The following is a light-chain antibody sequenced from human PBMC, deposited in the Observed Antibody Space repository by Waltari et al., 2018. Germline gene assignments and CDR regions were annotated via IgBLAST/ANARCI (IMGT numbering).Light chain of an antibody. V-gene: IGKV4-1*01. Sequence: DIVMTQSPDSLAVSLGERATINYKSSQSVLSSSNNKNYLAWFQQQPGQPPKLLFYWASTRESGVPDRFSGSGSGTDFTLTISSLQAEDVTVYYCQQYYSSPYTFGRGTKLEIK. CDR1: QSVLSSSNNKNY. CDR3: QQYYSSPYT. CDR2: WAS. J-gene: IGKJ2*01.